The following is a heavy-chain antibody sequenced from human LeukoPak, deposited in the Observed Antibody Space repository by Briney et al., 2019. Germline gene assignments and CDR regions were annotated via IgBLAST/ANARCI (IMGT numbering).Heavy chain of an antibody. CDR1: GFTFSSYG. V-gene: IGHV3-33*01. J-gene: IGHJ3*02. Sequence: PGGSLRLSCAASGFTFSSYGMHWVRQAPGKGLEWVAVIWNDGSNKYYADSVKGRFTISRDNSKNTLYLQMNSLRAEDTAVYYCARMHSLYYYDSSGYGAFDIWGQGTMVTVSS. D-gene: IGHD3-22*01. CDR3: ARMHSLYYYDSSGYGAFDI. CDR2: IWNDGSNK.